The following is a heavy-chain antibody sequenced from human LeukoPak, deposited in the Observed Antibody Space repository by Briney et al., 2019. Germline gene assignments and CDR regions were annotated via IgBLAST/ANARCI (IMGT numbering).Heavy chain of an antibody. CDR3: ARDPILGGSGPDY. V-gene: IGHV4-31*03. Sequence: SETLSLTCTVSGGSISSGGYYWSWIRQHPGKGLEWIGYIYYSGSTYYNPSLKSRVTISVDTSKNQFSLKLSSVTAADTAVYYRARDPILGGSGPDYWGQGTLVTVSS. D-gene: IGHD1-26*01. CDR1: GGSISSGGYY. J-gene: IGHJ4*02. CDR2: IYYSGST.